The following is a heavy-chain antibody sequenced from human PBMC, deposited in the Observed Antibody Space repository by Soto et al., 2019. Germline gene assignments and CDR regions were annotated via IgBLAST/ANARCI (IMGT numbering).Heavy chain of an antibody. CDR2: ISGSAGST. CDR3: AKGDPQQLPSFYYYYYGWDV. V-gene: IGHV3-23*01. J-gene: IGHJ6*02. CDR1: GFSFNNYA. D-gene: IGHD6-13*01. Sequence: EVQLLESGGGLVQPGGSLRLSCVASGFSFNNYAMSWVRQAPGKGLEWVSTISGSAGSTYYVDSVKGRFTISRDNSKNTVSLQMNSLRAEDTAIYYCAKGDPQQLPSFYYYYYGWDVWGQGTTVTVSS.